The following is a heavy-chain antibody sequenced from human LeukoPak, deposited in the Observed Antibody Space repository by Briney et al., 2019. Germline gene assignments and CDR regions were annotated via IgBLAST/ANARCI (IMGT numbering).Heavy chain of an antibody. D-gene: IGHD6-13*01. J-gene: IGHJ3*01. CDR2: INTNTGNP. CDR1: GYTFTNYA. Sequence: GASVKVSCKASGYTFTNYAMNWVRQAPGQGLEWMGWINTNTGNPTYAQGFTGRFVFSLDTSVSTSYLQISSLKAEDTAVFYCARPSSSWPGDAFVWGQGTMVTVSS. V-gene: IGHV7-4-1*02. CDR3: ARPSSSWPGDAFV.